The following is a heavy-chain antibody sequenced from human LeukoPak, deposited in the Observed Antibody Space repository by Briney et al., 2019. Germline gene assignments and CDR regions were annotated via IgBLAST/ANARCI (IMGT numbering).Heavy chain of an antibody. CDR3: ARWLQFSTYFDY. CDR2: IYHSGST. V-gene: IGHV4-59*12. CDR1: GGSISSYY. J-gene: IGHJ4*02. Sequence: PSETLSLTCTVSGGSISSYYWSWIRQPPGKGLEWIGYIYHSGSTYYNPSLKSRVTISVDRSKNQFSLKLSSVTAADTAVYYCARWLQFSTYFDYWGQGTLVTVSS. D-gene: IGHD5-24*01.